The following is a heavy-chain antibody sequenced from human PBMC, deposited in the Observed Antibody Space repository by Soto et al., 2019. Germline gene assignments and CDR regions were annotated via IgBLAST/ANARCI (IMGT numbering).Heavy chain of an antibody. CDR3: ARPRVLLWFGELLSFWFDP. CDR1: GGSISSSSYY. V-gene: IGHV4-39*01. J-gene: IGHJ5*02. D-gene: IGHD3-10*01. CDR2: IYYSGST. Sequence: KTSETLSLTCTVSGGSISSSSYYWGWIRQPPGKGLEWIGSIYYSGSTYYNPSLKSRVTISVDTSKNQFSLKLSSVTAADTAVYYCARPRVLLWFGELLSFWFDPWGQGTLVTVSS.